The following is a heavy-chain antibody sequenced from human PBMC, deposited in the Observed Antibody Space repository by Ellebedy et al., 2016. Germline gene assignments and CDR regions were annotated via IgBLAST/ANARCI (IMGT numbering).Heavy chain of an antibody. D-gene: IGHD3-16*02. V-gene: IGHV1-3*01. Sequence: ASVKVSCXASGYTVTRHALHWLRQAPGQRLEWMGRINNYNTKYSEHFQGRLTITRDTSASTTDMELFSLRSEDTAVYFCAREGVDEFGGVIVDFFDNWGQGTLVTVSS. J-gene: IGHJ4*02. CDR3: AREGVDEFGGVIVDFFDN. CDR1: GYTVTRHA. CDR2: INNYNT.